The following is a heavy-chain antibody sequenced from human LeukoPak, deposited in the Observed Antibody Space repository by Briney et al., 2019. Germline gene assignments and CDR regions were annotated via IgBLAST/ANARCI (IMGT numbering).Heavy chain of an antibody. D-gene: IGHD6-6*01. Sequence: GGSLRLSCAASGFTFSDYYMSWIRQAPGKGLGWVSYISSSGSTIYYADSVKGRFTISRDNAKNSLYLQMNSLRAEDTAVYYCARLRSSSFYYYYMDVWGKGTTVTVSS. J-gene: IGHJ6*03. CDR3: ARLRSSSFYYYYMDV. CDR2: ISSSGSTI. CDR1: GFTFSDYY. V-gene: IGHV3-11*01.